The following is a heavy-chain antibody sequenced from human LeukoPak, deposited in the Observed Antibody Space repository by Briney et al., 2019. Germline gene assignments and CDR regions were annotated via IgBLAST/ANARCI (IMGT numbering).Heavy chain of an antibody. CDR1: GFPFSSHW. CDR2: INQDGSEK. V-gene: IGHV3-7*01. J-gene: IGHJ4*02. Sequence: GGSLRLSCAASGFPFSSHWLSWFRQSPGKGLEWVAHINQDGSEKYYVDSVKGRFTISRDNAKNSLYLQMNSLRAEDTAVYYCARFRATVTSFDYWGQGTLVTVSS. CDR3: ARFRATVTSFDY. D-gene: IGHD4-11*01.